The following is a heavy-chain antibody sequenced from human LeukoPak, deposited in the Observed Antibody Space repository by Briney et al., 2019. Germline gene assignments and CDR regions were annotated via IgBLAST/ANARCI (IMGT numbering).Heavy chain of an antibody. Sequence: GGSLRLSCAASGFTFSTYWMAWVRQAPGKGLEWVANIKGDESAKHQADSVKGRFTISRDNAQNSVYLQMSNLRGEDTAVYYWARNVGGSFDYWGRGPRVTVS. CDR3: ARNVGGSFDY. D-gene: IGHD1-26*01. CDR2: IKGDESAK. CDR1: GFTFSTYW. V-gene: IGHV3-7*01. J-gene: IGHJ4*02.